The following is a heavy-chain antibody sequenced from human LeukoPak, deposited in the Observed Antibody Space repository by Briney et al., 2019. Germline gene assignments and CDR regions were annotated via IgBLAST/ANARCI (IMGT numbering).Heavy chain of an antibody. D-gene: IGHD3-10*01. Sequence: VASVKLSCKASGYTFTSYYMHWVRQPPGQALEWMGIINPSGGSISYAQKFQGRVTMTRDTSTSTVYMELSSLRSEDTAVYYGARDDYGSGSYWRYFDYWGQGTLVTVSS. CDR3: ARDDYGSGSYWRYFDY. CDR1: GYTFTSYY. CDR2: INPSGGSI. J-gene: IGHJ4*02. V-gene: IGHV1-46*01.